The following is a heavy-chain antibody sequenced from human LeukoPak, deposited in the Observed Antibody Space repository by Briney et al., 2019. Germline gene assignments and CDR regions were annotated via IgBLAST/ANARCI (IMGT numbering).Heavy chain of an antibody. V-gene: IGHV1-2*04. CDR1: GYTFTGYY. J-gene: IGHJ6*02. CDR3: ARGNYYDSSGYYYRYYYGMDV. Sequence: GASVKVSCKASGYTFTGYYMHWVRQAPGQGLEWMGWINPNSGGTNYAQKFQGWVTMTRDTSISTAYMELSRLRSDDTAVYYCARGNYYDSSGYYYRYYYGMDVWGQGTTVTVSS. D-gene: IGHD3-22*01. CDR2: INPNSGGT.